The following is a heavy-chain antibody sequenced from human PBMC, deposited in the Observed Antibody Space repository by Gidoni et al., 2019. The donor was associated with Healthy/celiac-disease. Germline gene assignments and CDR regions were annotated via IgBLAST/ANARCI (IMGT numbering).Heavy chain of an antibody. J-gene: IGHJ4*02. D-gene: IGHD1-26*01. CDR2: IIPIFGTA. V-gene: IGHV1-69*06. Sequence: QVQLVQSGAEVKKPGSSVKVSCKASGGTFSSYAISWVRQAPGQGLEWMGGIIPIFGTATYAQKFQGRRTITADKPTITAYMELSSLRSEDTAVYYCARSAGGSYYGEDYWGQVTLVTVSS. CDR3: ARSAGGSYYGEDY. CDR1: GGTFSSYA.